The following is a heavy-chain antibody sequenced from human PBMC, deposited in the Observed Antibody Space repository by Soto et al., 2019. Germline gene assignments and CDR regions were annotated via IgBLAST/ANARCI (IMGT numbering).Heavy chain of an antibody. CDR3: ARDQNGSPYFDY. V-gene: IGHV4-59*01. Sequence: SETLSLTCTISGGSIGSYYRSWIRQPPGKGLEWIGYVFHSGITGYNPSLKSRVTISVDASKNLFSLKLSSVTAADAAVYYCARDQNGSPYFDYWGQGTLVTVSS. J-gene: IGHJ4*02. CDR1: GGSIGSYY. D-gene: IGHD1-26*01. CDR2: VFHSGIT.